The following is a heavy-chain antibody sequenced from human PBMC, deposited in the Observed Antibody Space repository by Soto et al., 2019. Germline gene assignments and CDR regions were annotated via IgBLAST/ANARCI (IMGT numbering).Heavy chain of an antibody. Sequence: ASXKVSCKASGYTFTGHYMHWVRQAPGQVLKWMGWTNXNSGGXNNAKKFQAWXXMTRDKSXXKAYMELSRLRSDETAVYYCARDGDYVFGGMDVWGQGTTVTVSS. CDR3: ARDGDYVFGGMDV. V-gene: IGHV1-2*04. D-gene: IGHD3-16*01. CDR2: TNXNSGGX. J-gene: IGHJ6*01. CDR1: GYTFTGHY.